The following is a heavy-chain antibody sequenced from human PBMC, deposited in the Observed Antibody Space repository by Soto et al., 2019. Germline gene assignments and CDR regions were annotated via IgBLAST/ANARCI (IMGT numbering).Heavy chain of an antibody. V-gene: IGHV3-30-3*01. J-gene: IGHJ6*02. CDR3: ARAPYYDFWSGSYTYYSYYGMDV. D-gene: IGHD3-3*01. Sequence: PGGSLRLSCAASGFTFSSYAMHWVRQAPGKGLEWVAVISYDGSNKYYADSVKRRFTISRDNSKNTLYLQMNSLRAEDTAVYYCARAPYYDFWSGSYTYYSYYGMDVWGQGTTVTVSS. CDR2: ISYDGSNK. CDR1: GFTFSSYA.